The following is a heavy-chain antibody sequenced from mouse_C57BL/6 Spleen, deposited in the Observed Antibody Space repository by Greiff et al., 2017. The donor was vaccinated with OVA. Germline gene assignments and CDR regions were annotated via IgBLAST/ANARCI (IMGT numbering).Heavy chain of an antibody. CDR2: IDPSASST. CDR3: TRCVDYGSSYCFDY. Sequence: QVQLQQPGAELVKPGASVKLSCKASGYTFTSYWMHWVKQRPVQGLEWIGNIDPSASSTPYNQKFKGKAILTVDTSSSTAYMQLSRLTSEDSAVYYCTRCVDYGSSYCFDYWGQGTTLTVSS. V-gene: IGHV1-52*01. CDR1: GYTFTSYW. D-gene: IGHD1-1*01. J-gene: IGHJ2*01.